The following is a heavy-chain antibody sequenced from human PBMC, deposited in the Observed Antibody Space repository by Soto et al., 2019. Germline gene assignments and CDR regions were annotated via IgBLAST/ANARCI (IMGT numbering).Heavy chain of an antibody. CDR1: GGSFTSNNW. CDR2: IYRTGST. J-gene: IGHJ4*02. Sequence: QVQLQESGPGLVKPSGTLSLTCAVSGGSFTSNNWWTWVRQPPGQGLEWIGEIYRTGSTNYNPSLKSRVTISRDRAEKQISLKMTSLTAADTAVYYCASRDPGTSVDYWGQGTLVTVSS. D-gene: IGHD1-7*01. V-gene: IGHV4-4*02. CDR3: ASRDPGTSVDY.